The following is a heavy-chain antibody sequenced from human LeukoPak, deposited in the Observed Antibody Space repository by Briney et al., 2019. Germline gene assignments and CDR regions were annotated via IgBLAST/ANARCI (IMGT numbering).Heavy chain of an antibody. CDR2: IRHAGDT. CDR3: AALGDSIY. V-gene: IGHV3-13*01. D-gene: IGHD1-26*01. CDR1: GFAFSSYD. J-gene: IGHJ1*01. Sequence: GGSLRLSCAASGFAFSSYDMHWVRHVSGKGLEWVSAIRHAGDTYYADSVKGRFTISREDAKNYFFPQMNNLRAGDTAVYFCAALGDSIYWGQGTLVTVSS.